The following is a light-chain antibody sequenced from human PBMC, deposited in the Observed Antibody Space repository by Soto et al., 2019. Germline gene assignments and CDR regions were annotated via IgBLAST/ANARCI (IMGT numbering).Light chain of an antibody. Sequence: DIQMTQSPSSVSASVGDRVTITCRASQDINNWLAWYQQKPGKAPKLLIYAASTLQSGVPSRFSGSGSGTDFTLTIRSLQPEDFATYTCQQANSFQLTFGGGTRVEIK. V-gene: IGKV1-12*01. CDR2: AAS. CDR3: QQANSFQLT. CDR1: QDINNW. J-gene: IGKJ4*01.